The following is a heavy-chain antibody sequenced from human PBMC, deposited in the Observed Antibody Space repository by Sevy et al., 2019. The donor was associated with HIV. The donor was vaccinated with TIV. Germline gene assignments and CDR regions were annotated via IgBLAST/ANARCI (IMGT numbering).Heavy chain of an antibody. J-gene: IGHJ6*02. V-gene: IGHV1-18*01. CDR1: GYTLNNYG. Sequence: ATVKVSCKASGYTLNNYGISWVRQAPGQGLEWIGWITAYKDNTNYAQNFQGRVTMTTDTSTSTAYMELRSLRSDDTAVYYCTTLDPYYEFGDVWGQGTTVTVSS. CDR3: TTLDPYYEFGDV. CDR2: ITAYKDNT. D-gene: IGHD3-3*01.